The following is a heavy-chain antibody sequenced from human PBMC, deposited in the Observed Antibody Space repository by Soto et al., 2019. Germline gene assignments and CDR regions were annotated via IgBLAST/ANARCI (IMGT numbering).Heavy chain of an antibody. CDR2: ISGSGGST. J-gene: IGHJ4*02. CDR3: AKDRRSRTGTTQDY. V-gene: IGHV3-23*01. Sequence: GESLKISCAASGFTFSSYAMSWVRQAPGKGLEWVSAISGSGGSTYYADSVKGRFTISRDNSKNTLYLQMNSLRAEDTAVYYCAKDRRSRTGTTQDYWGQGTLVTVSS. CDR1: GFTFSSYA. D-gene: IGHD1-1*01.